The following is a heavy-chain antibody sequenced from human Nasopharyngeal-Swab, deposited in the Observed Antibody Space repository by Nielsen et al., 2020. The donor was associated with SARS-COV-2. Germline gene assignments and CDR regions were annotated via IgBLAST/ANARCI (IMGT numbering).Heavy chain of an antibody. V-gene: IGHV4-59*01. CDR1: GNSIRNYS. CDR2: IYDSGNT. J-gene: IGHJ4*02. Sequence: SETLSLTCTVSGNSIRNYSWNWIRQHPGKGLEWIGYIYDSGNTNYNSSLKSRVTISVDTSKNQFSLKLSSVTAADTAVYYCARAQDFWSPFDYWGQGALVTVSS. CDR3: ARAQDFWSPFDY. D-gene: IGHD3-3*01.